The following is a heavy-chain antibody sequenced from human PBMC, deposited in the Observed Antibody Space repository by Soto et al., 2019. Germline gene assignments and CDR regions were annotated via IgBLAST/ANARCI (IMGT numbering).Heavy chain of an antibody. D-gene: IGHD4-17*01. CDR1: GSTFNNYA. CDR2: ISDSGGRT. Sequence: EVQLLESGGGLVQPGGSLRLSCAGSGSTFNNYAMNWVRQAPGKGLEWVSSISDSGGRTYYADSVTGRFTISRDNSKNTVYRQMNSMTAEDMALYYRAKDARGDYLRLGKDVWSHVTKVTLSS. V-gene: IGHV3-23*01. J-gene: IGHJ6*02. CDR3: AKDARGDYLRLGKDV.